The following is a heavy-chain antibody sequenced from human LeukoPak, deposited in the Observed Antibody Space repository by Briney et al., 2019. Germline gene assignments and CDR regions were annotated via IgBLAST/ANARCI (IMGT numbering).Heavy chain of an antibody. D-gene: IGHD2-2*01. Sequence: GGSLRLSCAASEFTFSTYAMSWVRQAPGKGLDWVSTISGSFDSTYYADSVKGRFTISRDNSMNTLYLRMNSLRAEDTAVYYCAKGFLGYCTTASCYQDLDSWGQGTLVTVSS. CDR2: ISGSFDST. V-gene: IGHV3-23*01. CDR1: EFTFSTYA. J-gene: IGHJ4*02. CDR3: AKGFLGYCTTASCYQDLDS.